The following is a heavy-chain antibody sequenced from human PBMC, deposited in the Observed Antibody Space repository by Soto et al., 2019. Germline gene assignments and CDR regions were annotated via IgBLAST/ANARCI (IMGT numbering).Heavy chain of an antibody. D-gene: IGHD2-8*01. J-gene: IGHJ6*02. CDR2: INHSGST. Sequence: SDPLSLTSAVHGRSFGGYYWSWITQPPGKGLEWIGEINHSGSTNYNPSLKSQVTISVDTSKNQFSLKLSSVTAADTAVYYCAREWYYYEYYGMDVWGQGTTVTVSS. V-gene: IGHV4-34*01. CDR3: AREWYYYEYYGMDV. CDR1: GRSFGGYY.